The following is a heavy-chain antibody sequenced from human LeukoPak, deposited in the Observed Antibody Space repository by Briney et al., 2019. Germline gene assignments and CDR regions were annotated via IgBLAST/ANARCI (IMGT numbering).Heavy chain of an antibody. CDR3: ARGRYSSGWPDY. Sequence: ASVKVSCRASGYTFTSYSINWVRQATGQGLEWMGWMNPNSGNTGFTQKFQGRVTLTRNTSISTAYMDLSSLRSEDTAVYYCARGRYSSGWPDYWGQGTLVTVSS. V-gene: IGHV1-8*01. D-gene: IGHD6-19*01. J-gene: IGHJ4*02. CDR1: GYTFTSYS. CDR2: MNPNSGNT.